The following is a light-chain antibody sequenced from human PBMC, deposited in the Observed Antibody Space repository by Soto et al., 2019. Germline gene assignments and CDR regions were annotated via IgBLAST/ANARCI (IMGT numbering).Light chain of an antibody. V-gene: IGKV3-11*01. CDR1: QPVSDK. CDR2: DAS. J-gene: IGKJ5*01. Sequence: VMTHSPANLSLSPGAGATLSCWASQPVSDKLAWYQQKPGQAPRLLIYDASNRATGIPARFSGSGSGTDFTLIISSLEPEDFAVYYCQQRSNWPPITFGQGTRLEIK. CDR3: QQRSNWPPIT.